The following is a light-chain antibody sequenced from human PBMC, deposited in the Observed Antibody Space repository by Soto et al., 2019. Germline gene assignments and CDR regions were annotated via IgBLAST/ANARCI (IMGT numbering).Light chain of an antibody. J-gene: IGKJ4*01. CDR2: MGS. CDR1: QSLLHSNGYTY. CDR3: MQSLQTRT. V-gene: IGKV2-28*01. Sequence: DIVMTQSPLSLTVTPGEPASISCRSSQSLLHSNGYTYLDWYLQKPGQSPQLLIYMGSNRASGVPDRFSGSGSGTDFTLKISRVETEDVGVYYCMQSLQTRTFGGGTKVDIK.